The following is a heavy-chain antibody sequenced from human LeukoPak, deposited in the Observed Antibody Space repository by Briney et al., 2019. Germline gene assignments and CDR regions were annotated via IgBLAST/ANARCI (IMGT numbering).Heavy chain of an antibody. J-gene: IGHJ4*02. CDR3: ARHFIVATFFDY. Sequence: SETLSLTCAVSGYSISSAYYWGWIRQPPGKGLEWIGSIYYSGSTHYSPSLKSRVTISVDTSKNQFSLKLSSVTAADTAVYYCARHFIVATFFDYWGQGTLVTVSS. CDR2: IYYSGST. V-gene: IGHV4-38-2*01. D-gene: IGHD5-12*01. CDR1: GYSISSAYY.